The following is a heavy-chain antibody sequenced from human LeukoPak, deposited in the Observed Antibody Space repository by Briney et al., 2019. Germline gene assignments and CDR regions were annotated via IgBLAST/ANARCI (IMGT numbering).Heavy chain of an antibody. J-gene: IGHJ5*02. D-gene: IGHD3-3*01. CDR2: IGSSGSTI. V-gene: IGHV3-48*03. CDR1: GFTFSSYE. CDR3: ARLPTYYDFWSGYPTADWFDP. Sequence: PGGSLRLSCAASGFTFSSYEMNWVRQAPGKGLEWVSYIGSSGSTIYYADSVKGRFTISRDNAKNSLYLQMNSLRAEDTAVYYCARLPTYYDFWSGYPTADWFDPWGQGTLVTVSS.